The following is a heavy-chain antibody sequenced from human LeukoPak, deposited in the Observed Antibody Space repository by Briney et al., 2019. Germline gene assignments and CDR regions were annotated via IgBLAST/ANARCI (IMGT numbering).Heavy chain of an antibody. J-gene: IGHJ4*02. D-gene: IGHD2-2*01. V-gene: IGHV3-23*01. CDR2: ISGSGGST. Sequence: GGSLRLSCAASGFTFSSYAMSWVRQAPGKGLEWVSAISGSGGSTYYADSVKGRFTISRDNSKNTLYLQMNSLRAEDTAVYYCAKETIWACSSTSRRPTAGENWGQGTLVTVSS. CDR3: AKETIWACSSTSRRPTAGEN. CDR1: GFTFSSYA.